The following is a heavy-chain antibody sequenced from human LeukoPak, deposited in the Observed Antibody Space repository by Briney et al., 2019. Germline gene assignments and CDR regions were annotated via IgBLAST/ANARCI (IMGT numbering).Heavy chain of an antibody. Sequence: SETLSLTCAVYGGSFSGYYWSWIRQPPGKGLEWIGEINHSGSTNYNPSLKSRVTISVDTSKNQFSLKLSSVTAADTAVYYCARGTDRYVWGSYPRGKSWFDPWGQGTLVTVSS. CDR1: GGSFSGYY. D-gene: IGHD3-16*02. CDR3: ARGTDRYVWGSYPRGKSWFDP. V-gene: IGHV4-34*01. CDR2: INHSGST. J-gene: IGHJ5*02.